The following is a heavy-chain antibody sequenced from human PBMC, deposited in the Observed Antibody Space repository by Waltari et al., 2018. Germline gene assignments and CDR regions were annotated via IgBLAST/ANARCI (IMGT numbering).Heavy chain of an antibody. D-gene: IGHD3-10*01. V-gene: IGHV3-30*02. J-gene: IGHJ4*02. CDR1: GFRFSCYP. CDR2: IRYDGSIK. CDR3: AKDGYYGSGTYKGMYYFDY. Sequence: QAQLVESGGGVVQPGGSLRLSGAAAGFRFSCYPIPWVRPAPGKGLDWVAFIRYDGSIKYYGDSVKGRFTISRDNSKNTMFLQMNSLRAEDTAVYYCAKDGYYGSGTYKGMYYFDYWGQGTLVTVSS.